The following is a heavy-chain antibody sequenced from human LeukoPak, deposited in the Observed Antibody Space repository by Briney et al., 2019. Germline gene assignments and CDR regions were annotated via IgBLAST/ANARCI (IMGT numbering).Heavy chain of an antibody. CDR1: GFTFSNYA. Sequence: GASLRLSCAASGFTFSNYAMSWVRQAPGKGLEWVSAITGGGSGIYYADSMKSRFTISRDNSKNTLYLQISSLRAEDTAVYHCAKWGDYDVLTGYYVSDYWGQGTLVTVSS. CDR2: ITGGGSGI. D-gene: IGHD3-9*01. J-gene: IGHJ4*02. V-gene: IGHV3-23*01. CDR3: AKWGDYDVLTGYYVSDY.